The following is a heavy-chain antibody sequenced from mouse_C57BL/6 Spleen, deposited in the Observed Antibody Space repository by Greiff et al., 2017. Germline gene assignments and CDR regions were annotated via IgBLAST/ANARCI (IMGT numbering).Heavy chain of an antibody. J-gene: IGHJ4*01. Sequence: VQLKESGAELVKPGASVKLSCTASGFNIKDYYMHWVKQRTEQGLEWIGRIDPEDGETKYAPKFQGKATITADTSSNTAYLQLSSLTSEDTAVYYCARLCYYSNYEDYAMDYWGQGTPDTVSS. CDR2: IDPEDGET. V-gene: IGHV14-2*01. CDR3: ARLCYYSNYEDYAMDY. CDR1: GFNIKDYY. D-gene: IGHD2-5*01.